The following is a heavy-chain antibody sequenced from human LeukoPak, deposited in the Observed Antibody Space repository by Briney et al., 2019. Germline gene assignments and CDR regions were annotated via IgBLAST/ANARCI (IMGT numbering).Heavy chain of an antibody. CDR3: ASATPDSSGYWAWL. V-gene: IGHV4-59*01. CDR1: GGSISSYY. D-gene: IGHD3-22*01. J-gene: IGHJ4*02. Sequence: SETLSLTCTVSGGSISSYYWSWIRQPPGKGLEWIGYIYYSGSTNYNPSLKSRVTISVDTSKNQFSLKLSSVTAADTAVYYCASATPDSSGYWAWLWGQGTLVTVSS. CDR2: IYYSGST.